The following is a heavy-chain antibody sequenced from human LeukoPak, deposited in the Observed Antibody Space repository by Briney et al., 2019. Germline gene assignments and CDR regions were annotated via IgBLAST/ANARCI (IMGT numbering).Heavy chain of an antibody. Sequence: SETLSLTCAVHGGSFSGYYWSWIRQPPGKGLEWIGEINHSGSTNYNPSLKSRVTISVDTSKNQFSLKLSSVTAADTAVYYCARGVLRYFDWLFSPHFDYWGQGTLVTVSS. CDR2: INHSGST. CDR3: ARGVLRYFDWLFSPHFDY. V-gene: IGHV4-34*01. CDR1: GGSFSGYY. J-gene: IGHJ4*02. D-gene: IGHD3-9*01.